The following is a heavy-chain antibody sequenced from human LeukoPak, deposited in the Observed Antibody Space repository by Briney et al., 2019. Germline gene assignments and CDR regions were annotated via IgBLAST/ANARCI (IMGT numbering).Heavy chain of an antibody. CDR2: TYYRSKWYN. Sequence: SQTLSLTCAISGDSVSSNSAAWNWIRQSPSRGLEWLGRTYYRSKWYNDYAVSVKSRITINPDTSKNQFSLQLNSVTPEDTAVYYCARAKTQAVAGHYYYYYYMDVWGKGTTVTVSS. J-gene: IGHJ6*03. V-gene: IGHV6-1*01. CDR3: ARAKTQAVAGHYYYYYYMDV. CDR1: GDSVSSNSAA. D-gene: IGHD6-19*01.